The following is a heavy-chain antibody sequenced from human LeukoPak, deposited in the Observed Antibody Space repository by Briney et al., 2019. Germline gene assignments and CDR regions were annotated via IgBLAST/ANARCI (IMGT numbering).Heavy chain of an antibody. CDR2: TYYRSKWYN. D-gene: IGHD3-10*01. CDR3: ARDRVRGVMTYAGFDP. J-gene: IGHJ5*02. Sequence: SQTLSLTCAISGDSVSSNSAAWNWIRQSPSRGLEWLGRTYYRSKWYNDYAVSVKSRITINPDTSKNQLSLKLTSVTAADTAVYYCARDRVRGVMTYAGFDPWGQGTLVTVSS. CDR1: GDSVSSNSAA. V-gene: IGHV6-1*01.